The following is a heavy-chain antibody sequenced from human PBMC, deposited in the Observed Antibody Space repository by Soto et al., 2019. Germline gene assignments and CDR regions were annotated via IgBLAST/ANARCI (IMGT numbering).Heavy chain of an antibody. CDR2: IYHTGST. J-gene: IGHJ4*02. V-gene: IGHV4-31*03. D-gene: IGHD6-13*01. Sequence: QVQVQESGPGLVKPSQTLSLTCTVSGGSISSGGYYWSWIRQHAGKGLEWIGYIYHTGSTYYNPSLKSRVTISVDTSENQFSLKLSSVTAADTAVYYCARGYSSTWYHFDYWGQGTLVTVSS. CDR1: GGSISSGGYY. CDR3: ARGYSSTWYHFDY.